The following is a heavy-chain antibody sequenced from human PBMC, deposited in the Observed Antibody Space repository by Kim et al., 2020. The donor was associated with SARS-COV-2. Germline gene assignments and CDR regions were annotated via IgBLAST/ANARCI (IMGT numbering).Heavy chain of an antibody. CDR1: GFTVSTNY. CDR3: AKQLNGLGRY. V-gene: IGHV3-66*01. CDR2: IYNGGST. Sequence: GGSLRLSCAASGFTVSTNYMSWVRQAPGKGLEWVSVIYNGGSTYHVDSVKGRFTISRDNSKNTVYLQMYSLRAEDTAVYYCAKQLNGLGRYWGQGTLVTV. D-gene: IGHD6-13*01. J-gene: IGHJ4*02.